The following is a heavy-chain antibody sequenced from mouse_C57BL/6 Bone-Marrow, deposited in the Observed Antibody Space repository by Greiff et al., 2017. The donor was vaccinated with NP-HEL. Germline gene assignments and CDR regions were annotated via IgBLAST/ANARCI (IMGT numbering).Heavy chain of an antibody. Sequence: QVQLQQSGAELVQPGASVKLSCKSSGYTFTSYWMPWVQQRPGHGLEWIGVIHPNSGSTNYTEPFKSKATLTVDKSSSTAYMPLSRLTSEASAVYYWGRLVVTTFPSGDDWGQGTTLTVSS. CDR2: IHPNSGST. J-gene: IGHJ2*01. CDR1: GYTFTSYW. V-gene: IGHV1-64*01. CDR3: GRLVVTTFPSGDD. D-gene: IGHD2-2*01.